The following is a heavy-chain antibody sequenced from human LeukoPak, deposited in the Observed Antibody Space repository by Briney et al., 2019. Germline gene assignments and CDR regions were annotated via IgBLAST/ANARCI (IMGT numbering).Heavy chain of an antibody. CDR3: AKQLGYCSDGSCYFPY. V-gene: IGHV3-23*01. CDR1: GFTFSSYA. J-gene: IGHJ4*02. Sequence: GGSLRLSCAASGFTFSSYAMSWVRQAPGKGLEWVSAISGSGGSTYYADSVQGRFTISRDNSKSTLCLQMNSLRAEDMAVYYCAKQLGYCSDGSCYFPYWGQGTLVTVSS. D-gene: IGHD2-15*01. CDR2: ISGSGGST.